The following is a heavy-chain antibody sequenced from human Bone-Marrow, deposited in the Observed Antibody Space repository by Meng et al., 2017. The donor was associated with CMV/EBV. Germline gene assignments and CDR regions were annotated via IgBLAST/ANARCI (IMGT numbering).Heavy chain of an antibody. CDR1: GGSFSGYD. Sequence: SETLSLTCAVYGGSFSGYDWSWIRQPPGKGLEWIGEINHSGSTNYNPSLKSRVTISVDTSKNQFSLKLSSVTAADTAVYYCARGRVVVGPAARGRRFDPWGQGTLVTVSS. CDR2: INHSGST. J-gene: IGHJ5*02. V-gene: IGHV4-34*01. D-gene: IGHD2-2*01. CDR3: ARGRVVVGPAARGRRFDP.